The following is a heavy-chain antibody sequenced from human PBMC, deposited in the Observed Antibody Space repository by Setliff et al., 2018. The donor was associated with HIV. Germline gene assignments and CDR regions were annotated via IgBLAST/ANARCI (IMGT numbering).Heavy chain of an antibody. Sequence: PGGSLRLYCAASGFTFSSYSMNWVRQAPGKGLEWVSSISSSSSYIYYIDSVKGRFTISRDNSKNTLYLQMNSLRDEDTAVYYCAKDVGGGSGHYPLYMDVWGKGTTVTVSS. CDR3: AKDVGGGSGHYPLYMDV. D-gene: IGHD3-3*01. J-gene: IGHJ6*03. V-gene: IGHV3-21*01. CDR1: GFTFSSYS. CDR2: ISSSSSYI.